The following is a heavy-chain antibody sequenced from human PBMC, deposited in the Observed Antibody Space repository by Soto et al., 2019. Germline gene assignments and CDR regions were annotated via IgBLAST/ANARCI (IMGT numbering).Heavy chain of an antibody. V-gene: IGHV4-61*07. J-gene: IGHJ6*02. D-gene: IGHD1-26*01. CDR3: ARPSGSYSYYYGMDV. Sequence: WTWIRQPPGRGLEWIGNIYYSVSTNYNPSLKNRVTMSVDTSKNQFSLMLTSVTAADTAVYYCARPSGSYSYYYGMDVWGQGTTVTVSS. CDR2: IYYSVST.